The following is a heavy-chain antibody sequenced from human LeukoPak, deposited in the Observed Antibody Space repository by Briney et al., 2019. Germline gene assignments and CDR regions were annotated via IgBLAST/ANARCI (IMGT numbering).Heavy chain of an antibody. V-gene: IGHV1-18*04. CDR3: ARSYGSGSYSVD. CDR1: GYTFTSYG. Sequence: ASVKVSCKASGYTFTSYGISWVRQAPGQGLEWMGWISAYNGNTNYAQKLQGRVTMTTDTSTSTAYTELRSLRSDDTAVYYCARSYGSGSYSVDWGQGTLVTVSS. CDR2: ISAYNGNT. D-gene: IGHD3-10*01. J-gene: IGHJ4*02.